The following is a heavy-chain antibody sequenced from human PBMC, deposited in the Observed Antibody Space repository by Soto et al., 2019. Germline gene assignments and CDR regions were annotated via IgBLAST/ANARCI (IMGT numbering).Heavy chain of an antibody. V-gene: IGHV3-7*01. D-gene: IGHD4-17*01. Sequence: EAQLVESGGGLVQPGGSLRLSCGASGITFSRCLLSWVRQVPGKGREWVASISQDGTDTDYVDSVKGRFAISRDNPKNSLYLQMNSLRADDTAVYYCARDPLSYGDYAQTYWYFDLWGRGTRVTVSS. J-gene: IGHJ2*01. CDR1: GITFSRCL. CDR3: ARDPLSYGDYAQTYWYFDL. CDR2: ISQDGTDT.